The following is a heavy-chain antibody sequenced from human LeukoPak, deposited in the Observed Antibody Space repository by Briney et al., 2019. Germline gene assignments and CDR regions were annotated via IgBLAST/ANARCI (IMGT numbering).Heavy chain of an antibody. Sequence: PGGSLRLSCAGSGFTFSSYWMSWVRQAPGKGLEWVANIKQDGSEKHYVDSVKGRFTISRDNAKNSLFLQMNSLRAEDTAVYFCARVKQQLVRLLGRDTTYYYYYMDVWGKGTTVTVSS. D-gene: IGHD6-13*01. CDR1: GFTFSSYW. CDR3: ARVKQQLVRLLGRDTTYYYYYMDV. V-gene: IGHV3-7*01. CDR2: IKQDGSEK. J-gene: IGHJ6*03.